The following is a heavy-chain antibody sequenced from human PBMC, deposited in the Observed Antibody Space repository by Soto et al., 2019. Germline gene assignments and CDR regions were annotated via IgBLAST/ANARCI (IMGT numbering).Heavy chain of an antibody. D-gene: IGHD2-21*01. V-gene: IGHV1-8*01. CDR2: MNPNNGNT. CDR1: GDTFTKYD. CDR3: ARRKDRFVSNCFGY. Sequence: ASGKVSCNTSGDTFTKYDINWVRQAPGQGLEWMGWMNPNNGNTGYAQKFRGRVTMTRDTSISTAYMELSSLTSEDTAVYYCARRKDRFVSNCFGYWRQLTLFTVSP. J-gene: IGHJ4*02.